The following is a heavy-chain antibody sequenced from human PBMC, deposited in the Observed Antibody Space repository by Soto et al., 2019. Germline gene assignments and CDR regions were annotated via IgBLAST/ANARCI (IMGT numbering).Heavy chain of an antibody. CDR3: AKGYSISGFDP. Sequence: GGSLRLSCAASGFTFSTHWMTWVRQAPGKGLEWVANIKEDGSQRYYVDSVRGRFTISRDNAENSLYLQMNSLRAEDTAVYDCAKGYSISGFDPWGQGTLVTVSS. J-gene: IGHJ5*02. V-gene: IGHV3-7*01. CDR2: IKEDGSQR. D-gene: IGHD5-18*01. CDR1: GFTFSTHW.